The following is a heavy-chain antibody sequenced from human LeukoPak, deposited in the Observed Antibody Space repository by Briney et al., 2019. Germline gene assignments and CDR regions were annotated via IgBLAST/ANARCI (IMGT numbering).Heavy chain of an antibody. CDR2: IKQDGSEK. Sequence: GGSLRLSCAASGFTFSNYAMSWVRQAPGKGLEWVANIKQDGSEKYYVDSVKGRFTISRDNAKNSLYLQMNSLRAEDTAVYYCARGLEWLPYYYYYYYMDVWGKGTTVTVSS. CDR1: GFTFSNYA. V-gene: IGHV3-7*01. D-gene: IGHD3-3*01. J-gene: IGHJ6*03. CDR3: ARGLEWLPYYYYYYYMDV.